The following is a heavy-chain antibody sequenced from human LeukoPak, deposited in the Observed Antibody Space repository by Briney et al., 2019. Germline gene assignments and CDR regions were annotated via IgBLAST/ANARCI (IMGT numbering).Heavy chain of an antibody. CDR1: GFTFSSYA. V-gene: IGHV3-23*01. CDR3: EAQAAGPRNFDY. J-gene: IGHJ4*02. D-gene: IGHD6-13*01. Sequence: AGGSLRLSCAASGFTFSSYAMGWVRQAPGKGLEWVSAISGSGGSTYYADSVKGRFTISRDNSKNTMYLQMNSLRAEDTAVYYCEAQAAGPRNFDYWGQGTLVTVSS. CDR2: ISGSGGST.